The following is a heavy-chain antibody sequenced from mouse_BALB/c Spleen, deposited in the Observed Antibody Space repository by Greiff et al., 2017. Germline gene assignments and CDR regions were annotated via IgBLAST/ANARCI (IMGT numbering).Heavy chain of an antibody. J-gene: IGHJ4*01. V-gene: IGHV3-2*02. CDR1: GYSITSDYA. D-gene: IGHD4-1*01. Sequence: DVQLQESGPGLVKPSQSLSLTCTVTGYSITSDYAWNWIRQFPGNKLEWVGYISYSGSTSYNPTLKSRISFTRDTSKNQFFLQLNSVTTEDTATYYCAREDWDAMDYWGQGTSVTVSS. CDR2: ISYSGST. CDR3: AREDWDAMDY.